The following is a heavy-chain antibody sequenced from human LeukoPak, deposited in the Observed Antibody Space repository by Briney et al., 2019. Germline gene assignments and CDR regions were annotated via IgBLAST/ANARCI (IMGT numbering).Heavy chain of an antibody. CDR2: INPSGGST. J-gene: IGHJ4*02. D-gene: IGHD6-13*01. CDR3: ARDGTAAAGPYYFDY. CDR1: GYTFTTYY. V-gene: IGHV1-46*01. Sequence: ASVKVSCKASGYTFTTYYMHWVRQAPGQGLEWRGIINPSGGSTSYAQKFQGRVTMTRDTSTSTVYMELSSLRSEDTAVYYCARDGTAAAGPYYFDYWGQGTLVTVSS.